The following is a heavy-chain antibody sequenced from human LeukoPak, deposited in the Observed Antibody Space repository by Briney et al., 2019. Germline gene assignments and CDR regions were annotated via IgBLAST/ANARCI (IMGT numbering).Heavy chain of an antibody. J-gene: IGHJ4*02. CDR1: GGTFSSYA. V-gene: IGHV1-8*02. D-gene: IGHD3-10*01. CDR2: MNPNSGNT. CDR3: ATPRMDGWFFLDY. Sequence: ASVKVSCKASGGTFSSYAINWVRQATGQGLEWMGWMNPNSGNTGYAQKFQGRVTMTRNTSISTAYMELSSLRSEDTAVYYCATPRMDGWFFLDYWGQGTLVTVSS.